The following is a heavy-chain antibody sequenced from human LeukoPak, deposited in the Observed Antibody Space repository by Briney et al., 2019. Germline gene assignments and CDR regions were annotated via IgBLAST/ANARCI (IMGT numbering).Heavy chain of an antibody. D-gene: IGHD3-16*01. CDR3: TKGVLGGTQSVSAGLDY. Sequence: PGRSLRLSCVASGFTFNNYGMHWVRQAPGKGLEGVADISYDGSNKYYADSVQDRFTISRDNSKNTLYLQMNSLRVEDTAVYYCTKGVLGGTQSVSAGLDYWGQGTLVTVSS. V-gene: IGHV3-30*18. J-gene: IGHJ4*02. CDR2: ISYDGSNK. CDR1: GFTFNNYG.